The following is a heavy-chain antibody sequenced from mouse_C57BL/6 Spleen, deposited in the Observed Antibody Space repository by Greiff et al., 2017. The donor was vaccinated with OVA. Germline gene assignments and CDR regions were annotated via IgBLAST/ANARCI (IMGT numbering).Heavy chain of an antibody. CDR1: GFTFSSYA. D-gene: IGHD1-1*01. CDR2: ISDGGSYT. V-gene: IGHV5-4*01. Sequence: EVTLVESGGGLVKPGGSLKLSCAASGFTFSSYAMSWVRQTPEKRLEWVATISDGGSYTYYPDNVKGRFTISRDNAKNNLYLQMSHLKSEDTAMYYCARDRDTTVAEDYAMDYWGQGTSVTVSS. J-gene: IGHJ4*01. CDR3: ARDRDTTVAEDYAMDY.